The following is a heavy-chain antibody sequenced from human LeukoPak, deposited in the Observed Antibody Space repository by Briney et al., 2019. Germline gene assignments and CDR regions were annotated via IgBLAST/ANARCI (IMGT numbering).Heavy chain of an antibody. J-gene: IGHJ4*02. CDR3: ARKGWFGPITRPVDY. Sequence: PSETLSLTCAVYGGSFSGYYWSWIRQPPGKGLEWIGEINHSGSTNYNPSLKSRVTISVDTSKNQFSLKLSSVTAADTAVYYCARKGWFGPITRPVDYWGQGTLVTVSS. D-gene: IGHD3-10*01. V-gene: IGHV4-34*01. CDR2: INHSGST. CDR1: GGSFSGYY.